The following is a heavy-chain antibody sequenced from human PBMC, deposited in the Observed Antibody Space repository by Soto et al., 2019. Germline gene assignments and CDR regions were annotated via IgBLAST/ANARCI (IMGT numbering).Heavy chain of an antibody. CDR3: ARVRPPTSTRPADVLYYFDY. Sequence: QVHLQESGPGLVKPSGTLSLTCGVSGASVSSSHWWTWVRQPPGKGLEWIGEIYHVGFTSYNPSLKSRVIMSVDQSRNQFSLKMSSVTAADTAVYYCARVRPPTSTRPADVLYYFDYWGQGSLVTVSS. D-gene: IGHD2-2*01. CDR2: IYHVGFT. CDR1: GASVSSSHW. V-gene: IGHV4-4*02. J-gene: IGHJ4*02.